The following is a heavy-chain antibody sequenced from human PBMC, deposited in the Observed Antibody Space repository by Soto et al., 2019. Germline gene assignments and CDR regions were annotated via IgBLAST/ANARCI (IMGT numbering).Heavy chain of an antibody. V-gene: IGHV3-21*01. J-gene: IGHJ4*02. CDR2: ISSSSYI. CDR3: ARDAMVAFDY. CDR1: GFTFSSYS. D-gene: IGHD5-18*01. Sequence: SGGSLRLSCAASGFTFSSYSMNWVRQAPGKGLEWASSISSSSYIYYADSVKGRFTISRDNAKNSLYLQMNSLRAEDTAVYYCARDAMVAFDYWGQGTLVTVSS.